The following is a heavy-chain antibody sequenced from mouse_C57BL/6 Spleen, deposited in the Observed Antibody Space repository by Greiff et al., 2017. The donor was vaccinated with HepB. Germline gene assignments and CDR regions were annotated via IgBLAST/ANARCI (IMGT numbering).Heavy chain of an antibody. CDR2: IDPSDSYT. CDR1: GYTFTSYW. CDR3: ARSQSNFYYAMDY. Sequence: VQLQQSGAELVKPGASVKLSCKASGYTFTSYWMQWVKQRPGQGLEWIGEIDPSDSYTNYNQKFKGKATLTVDTSSSTAYMQLSSLTSEDSAVYYCARSQSNFYYAMDYWGQGTSVTVSS. V-gene: IGHV1-50*01. J-gene: IGHJ4*01.